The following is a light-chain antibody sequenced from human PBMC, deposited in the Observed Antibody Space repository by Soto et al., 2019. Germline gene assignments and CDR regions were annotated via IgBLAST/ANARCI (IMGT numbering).Light chain of an antibody. CDR1: QSVRSY. V-gene: IGKV1-39*01. CDR3: QQTYSAPPWT. CDR2: TTT. J-gene: IGKJ1*01. Sequence: VQMTQSPSSLSASVGDTITITCRASQSVRSYLNWYQQKPGKAPDLLIYTTTSLQSEVPSRFSGSGSETHFTLTITSLQPEDFATYFCQQTYSAPPWTFGPRSKVAI.